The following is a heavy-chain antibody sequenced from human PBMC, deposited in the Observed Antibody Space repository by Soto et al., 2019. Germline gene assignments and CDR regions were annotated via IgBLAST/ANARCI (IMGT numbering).Heavy chain of an antibody. J-gene: IGHJ6*02. Sequence: EVQLVESGGGLVQPGGSLRLSCAASGFTFSSYWMHWVRQALGKGLVWVSRINSDGSSTSYADSVKGRFTISRDNAKSTLYLQMNSLRAEDTAVYYCARVVPLKGHCMDVWGQGTTVTVSS. V-gene: IGHV3-74*01. D-gene: IGHD1-26*01. CDR3: ARVVPLKGHCMDV. CDR1: GFTFSSYW. CDR2: INSDGSST.